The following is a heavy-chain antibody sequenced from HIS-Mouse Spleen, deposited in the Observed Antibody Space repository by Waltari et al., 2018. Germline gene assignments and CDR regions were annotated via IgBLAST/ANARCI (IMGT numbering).Heavy chain of an antibody. V-gene: IGHV4-39*07. D-gene: IGHD5-12*01. J-gene: IGHJ3*02. Sequence: QLQLQESGPGLVKPSETLSLTCTVSGGSISSSSYYWGWIRQPPGKGLEWIGSIYYSGRTYYNPSLKSRVTISVDTSKNPFSLKLSSVTAADTAVYYCARGEGDGYNWVDIWGQGTMVTVSS. CDR3: ARGEGDGYNWVDI. CDR2: IYYSGRT. CDR1: GGSISSSSYY.